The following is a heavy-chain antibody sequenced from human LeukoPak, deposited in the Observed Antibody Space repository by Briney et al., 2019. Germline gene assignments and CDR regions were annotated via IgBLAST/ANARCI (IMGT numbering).Heavy chain of an antibody. CDR1: GGSFSGYY. Sequence: PSETLSLTCAVYGGSFSGYYWSWIRQPPGKGLEWIGEINHSGSTNYNPSLKSRVTISVDTSKNQFSLKLSSVTAADTAVYYCARDSSGWYAYYYMDVWGKGTTVTVSS. J-gene: IGHJ6*03. D-gene: IGHD6-19*01. CDR3: ARDSSGWYAYYYMDV. CDR2: INHSGST. V-gene: IGHV4-34*01.